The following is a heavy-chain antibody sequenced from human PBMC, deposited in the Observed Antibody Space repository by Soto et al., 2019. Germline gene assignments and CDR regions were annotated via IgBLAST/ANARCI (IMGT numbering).Heavy chain of an antibody. CDR3: ARLRVDIWSASFFDY. J-gene: IGHJ4*02. CDR2: INAGNGNI. CDR1: GYTFTTFA. Sequence: QVQLVQSGAEVKKPGASVKVSCKTSGYTFTTFAMHWVRQAPGQSLEWMGYINAGNGNIKYSQKFQDRLTISRDTSARTVYLGLSSLTPEDTAIYYCARLRVDIWSASFFDYWGQGTLVTVSS. V-gene: IGHV1-3*01. D-gene: IGHD3-3*01.